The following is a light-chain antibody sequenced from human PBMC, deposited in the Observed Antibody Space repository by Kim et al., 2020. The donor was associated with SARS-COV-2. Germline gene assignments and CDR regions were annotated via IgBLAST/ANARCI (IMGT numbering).Light chain of an antibody. V-gene: IGKV1-8*01. J-gene: IGKJ2*01. CDR3: QQYYSYPPT. CDR1: QDISGY. CDR2: AAS. Sequence: SAATGDRVTITCRASQDISGYLAWHQQKPGKAPKLLIYAASTLQSGVPSRFSGSGSGTDFTLTISCLQSEDFATYYCQQYYSYPPTFGQGTKLEI.